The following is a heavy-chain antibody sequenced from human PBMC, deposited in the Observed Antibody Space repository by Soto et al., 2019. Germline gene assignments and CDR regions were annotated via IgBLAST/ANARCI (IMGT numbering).Heavy chain of an antibody. CDR2: ISGRGGAT. Sequence: EVQLLESGGGLVQPGGSLRLSCAASGFTFSNYGMSWVRQAPGKGLGWVSAISGRGGATYFADSVKGRFTVSTDSSKNTLYLQMNSLRADDTATYFCAKGGVLYATSFIDYWGQGTLVTVSS. J-gene: IGHJ4*02. V-gene: IGHV3-23*01. CDR3: AKGGVLYATSFIDY. CDR1: GFTFSNYG. D-gene: IGHD2-2*01.